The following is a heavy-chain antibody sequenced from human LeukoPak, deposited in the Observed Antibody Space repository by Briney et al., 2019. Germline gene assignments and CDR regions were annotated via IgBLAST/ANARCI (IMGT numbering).Heavy chain of an antibody. J-gene: IGHJ6*03. CDR2: IIPILGIA. CDR3: ARDLGYCSSTSCYKFGRNYYYMDV. D-gene: IGHD2-2*02. CDR1: GGTFSSYA. Sequence: GASVKVSCKASGGTFSSYAISWVRQAPGQGLEWMGRIIPILGIANYAQKFQGRVTITTDESTSTAYMELSSLRSEDTAVYYCARDLGYCSSTSCYKFGRNYYYMDVWGKGTTVTVSS. V-gene: IGHV1-69*04.